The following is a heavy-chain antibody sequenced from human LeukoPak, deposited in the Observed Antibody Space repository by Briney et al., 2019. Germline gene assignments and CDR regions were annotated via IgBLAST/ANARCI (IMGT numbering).Heavy chain of an antibody. Sequence: QTGGSLRLSCAASGFTFSSYSMNWVRQAPGKGLEWVSYISSSSSTIYYADSVKGRFTISRDNAKNSLYLQMNSLRAEDTAVYYCARTYYDFWSGSWDAFDIWGQGTMVTVSS. CDR3: ARTYYDFWSGSWDAFDI. V-gene: IGHV3-48*01. CDR1: GFTFSSYS. D-gene: IGHD3-3*01. CDR2: ISSSSSTI. J-gene: IGHJ3*02.